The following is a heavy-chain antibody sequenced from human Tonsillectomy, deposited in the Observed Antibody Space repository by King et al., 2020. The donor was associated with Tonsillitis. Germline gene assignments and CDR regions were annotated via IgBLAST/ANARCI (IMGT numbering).Heavy chain of an antibody. CDR1: GFTFSNYN. CDR3: GGGWLVMMTSPRGGVDY. CDR2: ISSSSSYI. D-gene: IGHD3-9*01. Sequence: VQLVESGGGLVKPGGSLRLSCAASGFTFSNYNMNWVRQAPGKGLEWVSSISSSSSYIYYADSLKGRFTISRDNAKNSLYLQMNSLRAEDTAVYYCGGGWLVMMTSPRGGVDYWGQGTLVTVSS. J-gene: IGHJ4*02. V-gene: IGHV3-21*01.